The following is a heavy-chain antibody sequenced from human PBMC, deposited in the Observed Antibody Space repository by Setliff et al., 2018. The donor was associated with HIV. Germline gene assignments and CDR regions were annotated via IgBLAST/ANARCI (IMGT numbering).Heavy chain of an antibody. CDR2: MNPNSGAT. D-gene: IGHD3-10*01. V-gene: IGHV1-8*01. Sequence: ASVKVSCKTSGHPFSNYAIIWVRRATGQGLEWMGWMNPNSGATGYAQKFKDRFIMTRDTSISTAYMELSSLTSEDTAVYYCASGKGVRGVIIRGGLDVWGKGTTVTVSS. CDR1: GHPFSNYA. CDR3: ASGKGVRGVIIRGGLDV. J-gene: IGHJ6*04.